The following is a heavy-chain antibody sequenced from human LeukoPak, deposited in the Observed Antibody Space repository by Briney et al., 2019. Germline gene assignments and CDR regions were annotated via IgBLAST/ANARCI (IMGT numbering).Heavy chain of an antibody. CDR1: GYSFTAYW. D-gene: IGHD2-15*01. CDR3: ATLRYCSDRSCYLRGWFDP. J-gene: IGHJ5*02. V-gene: IGHV5-51*01. CDR2: IYPGDSDT. Sequence: GESLKISCKGSGYSFTAYWIGWVRQMPGKGLEWMGFIYPGDSDTRYSPSFQGQVTISADKSISTAYLQWSSLKASDTAIYYCATLRYCSDRSCYLRGWFDPWGQGTLVPVSS.